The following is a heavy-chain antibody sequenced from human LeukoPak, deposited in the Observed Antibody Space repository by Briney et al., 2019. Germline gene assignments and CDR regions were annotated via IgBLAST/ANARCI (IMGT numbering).Heavy chain of an antibody. D-gene: IGHD5-18*01. J-gene: IGHJ4*02. Sequence: GGPLRLSCAASGLSFSSYAIHWVRQAPGKGLEWVAAISNDGGNQYYADSVKGRFTMSRDNPKNTLYLQMNSLRPDDTAVYFCATESFVDAPMVAIPGSLAYWGQGTLVTVSS. CDR3: ATESFVDAPMVAIPGSLAY. V-gene: IGHV3-30*04. CDR2: ISNDGGNQ. CDR1: GLSFSSYA.